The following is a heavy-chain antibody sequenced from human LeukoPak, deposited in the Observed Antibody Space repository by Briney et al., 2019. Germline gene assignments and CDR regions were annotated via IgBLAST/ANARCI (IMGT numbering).Heavy chain of an antibody. CDR1: GFTFSSYA. J-gene: IGHJ4*02. V-gene: IGHV3-53*01. D-gene: IGHD6-19*01. CDR3: ARDGIAVAGIIN. Sequence: PGGSLRLSCAASGFTFSSYAMSCVGQAPGKGLEWVSVIYSGGSTYYADSVKGRFTISRDNSKNTLYLQMNSLRAEDTAVYYCARDGIAVAGIINWGQGTLVTVSS. CDR2: IYSGGST.